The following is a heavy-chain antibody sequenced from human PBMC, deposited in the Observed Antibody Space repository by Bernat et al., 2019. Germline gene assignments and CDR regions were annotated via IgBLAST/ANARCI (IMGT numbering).Heavy chain of an antibody. CDR3: ARGGYRNGSRWLQSPQSYYYYGMDV. D-gene: IGHD5-24*01. V-gene: IGHV3-30-3*01. Sequence: QVQLVESGGGVVQPGRSLRLSCAASGFTFSSYAMHWVRQAPGRGLEGVAVISFDGSNKYYADSVKGRFTISRDSSKNTLYLPMNSLSAEDTAVYYCARGGYRNGSRWLQSPQSYYYYGMDVWGQGTTVTVSS. CDR1: GFTFSSYA. J-gene: IGHJ6*02. CDR2: ISFDGSNK.